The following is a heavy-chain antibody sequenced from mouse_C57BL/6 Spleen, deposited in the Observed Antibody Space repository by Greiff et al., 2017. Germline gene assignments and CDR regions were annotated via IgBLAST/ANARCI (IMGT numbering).Heavy chain of an antibody. D-gene: IGHD4-1*01. CDR1: GFTFSSYA. J-gene: IGHJ4*01. V-gene: IGHV5-4*03. CDR3: ARAFTGTYAMDY. CDR2: ISDGGSYT. Sequence: EVKVVESGGGLVKPGGSLKLSCAASGFTFSSYAMSWVRQTPEKRLEWVATISDGGSYTYYPDNVKGRFTISRDNAKNNLYLQMSHLKSEDTAMYYCARAFTGTYAMDYWGQGTSVTVSS.